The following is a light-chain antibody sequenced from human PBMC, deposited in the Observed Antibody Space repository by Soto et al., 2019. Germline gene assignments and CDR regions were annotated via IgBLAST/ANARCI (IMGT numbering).Light chain of an antibody. J-gene: IGLJ2*01. Sequence: QSALTQPRSVSGSPGQSVTISCTGTSSDVGGYNYVSWYQQHPGKAPKLMIYDVSKRPSGVPDRFSGCKSGNTASLTISGLQAEDEADYYCCSYAGSYTFELFGGGTKVTVL. V-gene: IGLV2-11*01. CDR2: DVS. CDR1: SSDVGGYNY. CDR3: CSYAGSYTFEL.